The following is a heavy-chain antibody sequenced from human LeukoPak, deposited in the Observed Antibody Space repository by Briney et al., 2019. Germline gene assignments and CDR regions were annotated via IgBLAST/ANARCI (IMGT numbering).Heavy chain of an antibody. CDR3: ARDKNYGDYGYFDL. CDR1: GGSISSYY. Sequence: SETLSLTCTVSGGSISSYYWSWIRQPPGRGLEWIGYIYYSGSTDYNPSLKSRVTISVDTSKNQFSLKLSSVTAADTAVYYCARDKNYGDYGYFDLWGQGTLVTVSS. V-gene: IGHV4-59*01. CDR2: IYYSGST. D-gene: IGHD4-17*01. J-gene: IGHJ2*01.